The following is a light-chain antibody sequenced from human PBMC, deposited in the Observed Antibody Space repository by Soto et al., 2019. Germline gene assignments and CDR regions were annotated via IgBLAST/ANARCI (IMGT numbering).Light chain of an antibody. CDR3: QQSFSVPGT. Sequence: DIQMTQSPSSLSASVGDRVTITCRASQSISTYLNWYQHKPGKAPNLLIYVASNLQSGVPSRFSGSGSGTDFTLTISSLQPEDFATYYCQQSFSVPGTFGQGTKVEIK. CDR1: QSISTY. CDR2: VAS. V-gene: IGKV1-39*01. J-gene: IGKJ2*02.